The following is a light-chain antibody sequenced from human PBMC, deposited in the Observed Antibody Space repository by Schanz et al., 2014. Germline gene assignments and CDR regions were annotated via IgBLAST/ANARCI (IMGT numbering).Light chain of an antibody. CDR1: RSVTTW. V-gene: IGKV1-5*01. J-gene: IGKJ2*01. CDR3: QQYNNYPYT. CDR2: DAS. Sequence: DIQMTQSPSTLSASVGDRVTITCRASRSVTTWLAWYQQRPGKAPNLLIYDASNLESGVPSRFSGSGSGTEFTLTISGLQPDDFATYYCQQYNNYPYTFGQGTKLEI.